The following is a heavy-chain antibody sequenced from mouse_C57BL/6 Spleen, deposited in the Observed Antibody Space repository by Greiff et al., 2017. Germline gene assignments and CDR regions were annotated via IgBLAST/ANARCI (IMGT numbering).Heavy chain of an antibody. D-gene: IGHD1-1*01. Sequence: EVHLVESGGGLVQPGGSLKLSCAASGIDFSRYWMSWVRRAPGKGLEWIGEINPDSSTINYAPSLKDKFIISRDNAKKTLYLQMSKVRSEDTALYYCARDYYYGSSYYAMDFWGQGTSVTVSS. J-gene: IGHJ4*01. CDR1: GIDFSRYW. CDR3: ARDYYYGSSYYAMDF. CDR2: INPDSSTI. V-gene: IGHV4-1*01.